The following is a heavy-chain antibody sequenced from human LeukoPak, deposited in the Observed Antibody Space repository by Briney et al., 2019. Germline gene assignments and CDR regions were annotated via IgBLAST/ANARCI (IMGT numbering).Heavy chain of an antibody. CDR3: ARDPYTGLFDY. D-gene: IGHD1-1*01. CDR1: GFTFSSYS. Sequence: GGSLRLSCAASGFTFSSYSMNWVRQAPWKGLEWVSSISSSSSYIYYADSVKGRFTISRDNAKNSLYLQMNSLRAEGTAVYYCARDPYTGLFDYWGQGTLVTVSS. V-gene: IGHV3-21*01. CDR2: ISSSSSYI. J-gene: IGHJ4*02.